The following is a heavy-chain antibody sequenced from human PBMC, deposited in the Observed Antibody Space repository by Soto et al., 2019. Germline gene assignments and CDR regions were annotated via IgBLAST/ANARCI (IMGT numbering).Heavy chain of an antibody. CDR2: IWYDGSNK. D-gene: IGHD6-19*01. CDR1: GFTFSSYG. CDR3: ARDAIAVADPYYFDY. Sequence: PGGSLRLSCAASGFTFSSYGIHWVRQAPGKGLEWVAVIWYDGSNKYYADSVKGRFTISRDNSKNTLYLQMNSLRAEDTAVYYCARDAIAVADPYYFDYWGQGTLVTVSS. J-gene: IGHJ4*02. V-gene: IGHV3-33*01.